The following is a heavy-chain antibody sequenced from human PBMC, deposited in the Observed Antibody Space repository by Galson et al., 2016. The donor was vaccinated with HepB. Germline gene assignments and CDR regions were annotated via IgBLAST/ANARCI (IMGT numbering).Heavy chain of an antibody. CDR3: ARMFPLYSSGWYVRGDGWFDA. Sequence: SLRLSCATSGFTFSYYYMSWIRQAPGKGLEWVSYISGDGRTINYADSVTGRFTISRDNAKNSLYLHMNSLTGEDMAVYYCARMFPLYSSGWYVRGDGWFDAWGQGILVTVSS. CDR1: GFTFSYYY. V-gene: IGHV3-11*01. J-gene: IGHJ5*02. CDR2: ISGDGRTI. D-gene: IGHD6-19*01.